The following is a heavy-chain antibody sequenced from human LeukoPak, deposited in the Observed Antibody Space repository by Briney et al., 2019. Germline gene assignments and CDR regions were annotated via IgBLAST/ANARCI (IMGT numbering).Heavy chain of an antibody. V-gene: IGHV4-59*08. J-gene: IGHJ4*02. CDR1: GVSISSFY. D-gene: IGHD5-18*01. Sequence: SETLSLTCTVSGVSISSFYWSWIRQPPGKGLEWIGYINYSGSTNYNPSLKRRVTISVDTSKNQFSLKLTSVTAADTAVYYCASRSTAHDYWGQGTLVTVSS. CDR3: ASRSTAHDY. CDR2: INYSGST.